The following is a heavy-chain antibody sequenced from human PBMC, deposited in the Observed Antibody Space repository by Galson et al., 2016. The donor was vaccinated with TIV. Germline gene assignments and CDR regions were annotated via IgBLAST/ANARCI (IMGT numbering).Heavy chain of an antibody. CDR2: FNPDSDAK. Sequence: SVKVSCKASGYIFINYYIHWVRQAPGKGLEWLGWFNPDSDAKQYAQKFPGRVTMTRDTSISTAYMELRRLISDETAVYYCARVNWARAFDYWGQGTQVTVSS. J-gene: IGHJ4*02. D-gene: IGHD7-27*01. V-gene: IGHV1-2*02. CDR1: GYIFINYY. CDR3: ARVNWARAFDY.